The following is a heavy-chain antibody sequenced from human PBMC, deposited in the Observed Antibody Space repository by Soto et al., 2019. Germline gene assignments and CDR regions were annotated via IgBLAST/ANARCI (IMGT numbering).Heavy chain of an antibody. V-gene: IGHV1-3*01. CDR2: INAGNGNT. J-gene: IGHJ4*02. CDR1: GDTFTSNA. CDR3: AMAALATQRPGY. Sequence: GTSAKVSWKACGDTFTSNARRWVRQAPGQRLEWMGWINAGNGNTKYSQKFQGRVTITRDTSASTAYMELSSLRSEDTAVYYCAMAALATQRPGYWGQGTLVTVPS. D-gene: IGHD5-12*01.